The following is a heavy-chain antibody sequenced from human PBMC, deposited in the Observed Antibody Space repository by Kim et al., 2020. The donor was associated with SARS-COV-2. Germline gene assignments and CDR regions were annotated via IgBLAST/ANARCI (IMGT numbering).Heavy chain of an antibody. V-gene: IGHV1-24*01. Sequence: ASVKVSCKVSGYTLTELSMHWVRQAPGKGLEWMGGFDPEDGETIYAQKFQGRVTMTEDTSTDTAYMELSSQRSQDTAVYYCATAGIAVAGPYYYYGMDVWGQGTTVTVSS. CDR1: GYTLTELS. D-gene: IGHD6-19*01. CDR2: FDPEDGET. CDR3: ATAGIAVAGPYYYYGMDV. J-gene: IGHJ6*02.